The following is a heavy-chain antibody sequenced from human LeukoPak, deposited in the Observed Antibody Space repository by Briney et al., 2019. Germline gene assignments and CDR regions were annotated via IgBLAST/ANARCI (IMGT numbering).Heavy chain of an antibody. CDR3: AGGVGWHIDD. Sequence: GGSLRLSCAASGFTFSSYSMNWVRQAPGKGLEWVSSISSSSSYIYYADSVKGRFTISRDNTKNLMYLQMNSLRPEDTAVYYCAGGVGWHIDDWGQGTQVTVSS. V-gene: IGHV3-21*01. CDR2: ISSSSSYI. D-gene: IGHD3-16*01. J-gene: IGHJ4*02. CDR1: GFTFSSYS.